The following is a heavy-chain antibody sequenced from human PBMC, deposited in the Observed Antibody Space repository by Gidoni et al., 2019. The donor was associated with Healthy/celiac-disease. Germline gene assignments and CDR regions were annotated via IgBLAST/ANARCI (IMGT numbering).Heavy chain of an antibody. J-gene: IGHJ4*02. V-gene: IGHV1-2*02. CDR2: INPNSGGT. CDR1: GYTFTGYY. CDR3: ARARGRGAVAKDQGCGY. D-gene: IGHD6-19*01. Sequence: QVQLVQSGAEVKKPGASVKVSCKASGYTFTGYYLHWVRQAPGQGLEWMGWINPNSGGTNYAQKVQGRVTMTRDTSISTAYMELSRLRSDDTAVYYCARARGRGAVAKDQGCGYWGQGTLVTVSS.